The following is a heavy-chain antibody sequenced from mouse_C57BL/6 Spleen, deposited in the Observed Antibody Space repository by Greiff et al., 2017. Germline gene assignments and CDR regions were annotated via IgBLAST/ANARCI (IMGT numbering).Heavy chain of an antibody. CDR1: GYTFTSYW. V-gene: IGHV1-53*01. CDR2: INPSNGGT. D-gene: IGHD2-5*01. J-gene: IGHJ3*01. Sequence: VQLKQPGTELVKPGASVKLSCKASGYTFTSYWMHWVKQRPGQGLEWIGNINPSNGGTNYNEKFKSKATLTVDKSSSTAYMQLSSLTSEDSAVYYCARSDYSKRGWFAYWGQGTLVTVSA. CDR3: ARSDYSKRGWFAY.